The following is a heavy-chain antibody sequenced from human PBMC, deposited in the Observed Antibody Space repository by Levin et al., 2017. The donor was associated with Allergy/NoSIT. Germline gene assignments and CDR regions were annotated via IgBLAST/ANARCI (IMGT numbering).Heavy chain of an antibody. D-gene: IGHD3-22*01. V-gene: IGHV3-33*01. CDR1: GFTFSSYG. J-gene: IGHJ3*02. CDR3: ARDLGYYDPRAFDI. CDR2: IWYDGSNK. Sequence: GGSLRLSCAASGFTFSSYGMHWVRQAPGKGLEWVAVIWYDGSNKYYADSVKGRFTISRDNSKNTLYLQMNSLRAEDTAVYYCARDLGYYDPRAFDIWGQGTMVTVSS.